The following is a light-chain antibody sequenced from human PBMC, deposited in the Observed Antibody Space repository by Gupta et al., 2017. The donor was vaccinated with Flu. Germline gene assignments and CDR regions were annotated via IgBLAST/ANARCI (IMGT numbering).Light chain of an antibody. J-gene: IGLJ3*02. CDR1: RSDVGSYNL. CDR3: CSYAGSSNVAV. CDR2: EGS. V-gene: IGLV2-23*01. Sequence: QPALTQPASVTAHPPPPITISCTGTRSDVGSYNLVSWYHPHPGKAPKLMIYEGSKRHSGVSNRFSGSKSGTTASMTISGLQAEEEADYYCCSYAGSSNVAVFGGGTKLTVL.